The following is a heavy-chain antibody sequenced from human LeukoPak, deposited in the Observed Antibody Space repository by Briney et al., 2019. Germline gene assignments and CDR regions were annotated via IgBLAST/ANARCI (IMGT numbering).Heavy chain of an antibody. CDR1: GGSISSYY. CDR3: ARHVTITMVRDKNWFDP. V-gene: IGHV4-59*08. Sequence: PSETLSLTCTVSGGSISSYYWSWIRQPPGKGLEWIGYIYYSGSTNYNPSLKSRVTISVDRSKNQFSLKLSSVTAADTAVYYCARHVTITMVRDKNWFDPWGQGTLVTVSS. J-gene: IGHJ5*02. CDR2: IYYSGST. D-gene: IGHD3-10*01.